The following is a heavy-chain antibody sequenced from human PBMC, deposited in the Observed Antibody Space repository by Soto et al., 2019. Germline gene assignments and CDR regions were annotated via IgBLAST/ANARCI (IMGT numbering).Heavy chain of an antibody. CDR2: IYSGGST. V-gene: IGHV3-66*01. D-gene: IGHD3-10*01. Sequence: GGSLRLSCAASGFTVSSNYMSWVRQAPGKGLEWVSVIYSGGSTYYADSVKGRFTISRDNSKNTLYLQMNSLRAEDTAVYYCARVKIRPRGFYYYYMDVWGKGTTVTVSS. CDR3: ARVKIRPRGFYYYYMDV. J-gene: IGHJ6*03. CDR1: GFTVSSNY.